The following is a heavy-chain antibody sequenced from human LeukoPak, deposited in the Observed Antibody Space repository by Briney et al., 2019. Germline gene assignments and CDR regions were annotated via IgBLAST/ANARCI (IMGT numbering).Heavy chain of an antibody. D-gene: IGHD3-3*01. CDR1: GGSISSGGYY. Sequence: SETLSLTCTVSGGSISSGGYYWSWIRQHPGKGLEWIGYIYYSGSTYYNPSLKSRVTISVDTSKNQFSLKLSSVTAADTAVYYCASGAYYDFWSGYQAVDNWGQGTLATVSS. J-gene: IGHJ4*02. CDR2: IYYSGST. V-gene: IGHV4-31*03. CDR3: ASGAYYDFWSGYQAVDN.